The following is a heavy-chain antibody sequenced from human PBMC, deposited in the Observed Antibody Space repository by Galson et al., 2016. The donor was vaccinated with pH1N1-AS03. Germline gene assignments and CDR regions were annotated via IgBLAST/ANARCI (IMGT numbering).Heavy chain of an antibody. CDR3: AKVYSIWSYGLAFLDH. J-gene: IGHJ5*02. V-gene: IGHV3-30*18. D-gene: IGHD3-16*01. Sequence: SLRLSCAGSQLTFRDYGMHWVRQAPGKGLEWVAGTSHDGDIKNYADSVKGRFTISRDNSKNTLFLQMSSLRPEDTAFCDCAKVYSIWSYGLAFLDHWGQGTHVTVSS. CDR2: TSHDGDIK. CDR1: QLTFRDYG.